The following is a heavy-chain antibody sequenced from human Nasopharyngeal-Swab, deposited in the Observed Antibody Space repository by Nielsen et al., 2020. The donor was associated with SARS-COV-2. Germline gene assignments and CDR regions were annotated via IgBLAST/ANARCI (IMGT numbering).Heavy chain of an antibody. D-gene: IGHD1-26*01. CDR2: FDPEDGGT. V-gene: IGHV1-24*01. CDR3: ATASPIVGADNWFDP. CDR1: GYTLTELS. J-gene: IGHJ5*02. Sequence: ASVKVSCKVSGYTLTELSMHWVRQAPGKGLEWMGGFDPEDGGTIYAQKFQGRATMTEDTSTDTAYMELSSLRSEDTAVYYCATASPIVGADNWFDPWGQGTLVTVSS.